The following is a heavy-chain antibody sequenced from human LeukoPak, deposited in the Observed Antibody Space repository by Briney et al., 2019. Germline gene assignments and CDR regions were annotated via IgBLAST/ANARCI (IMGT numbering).Heavy chain of an antibody. CDR1: GGSISSSSHY. CDR2: MYYRGST. D-gene: IGHD6-19*01. J-gene: IGHJ6*03. CDR3: AGGYSSGWSRAYYMDV. V-gene: IGHV4-39*07. Sequence: SETLSLTCTVSGGSISSSSHYWGWIRQPPGKGLGWIGSMYYRGSTYHNPSLKSRVTISVDKSKNQFSLKLSSVTAADTAVYYCAGGYSSGWSRAYYMDVWGKGTTVTVSS.